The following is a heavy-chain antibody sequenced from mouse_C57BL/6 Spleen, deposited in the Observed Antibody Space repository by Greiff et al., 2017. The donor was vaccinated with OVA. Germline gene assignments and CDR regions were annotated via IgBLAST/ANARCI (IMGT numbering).Heavy chain of an antibody. J-gene: IGHJ3*01. V-gene: IGHV6-6*01. Sequence: EVKLMESGGGLVQPGGSMKLSCAASGFTFSDAWMDWVRQSPEKGLEWVAEIRNKANNHATYYAESVKGRFTISRDDSKSSVYLQMNSLRAEDTGIYYCTLIYYDYDGSWFAYWGQGTLVTVSA. D-gene: IGHD2-4*01. CDR3: TLIYYDYDGSWFAY. CDR1: GFTFSDAW. CDR2: IRNKANNHAT.